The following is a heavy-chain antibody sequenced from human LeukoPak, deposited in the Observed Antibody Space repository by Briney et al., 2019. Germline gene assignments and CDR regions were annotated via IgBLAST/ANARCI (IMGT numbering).Heavy chain of an antibody. CDR3: AREDTLKGYFDY. J-gene: IGHJ4*02. V-gene: IGHV4-59*01. CDR2: IYYSGST. D-gene: IGHD2/OR15-2a*01. Sequence: SETLSLTCTVSGGSISSYYWSWIRQPPGKGLEWIGYIYYSGSTNYNPSLKSRVTISVDTSKNQFSLKLSSVTAADTAVYYCAREDTLKGYFDYWGQGTLVTVSS. CDR1: GGSISSYY.